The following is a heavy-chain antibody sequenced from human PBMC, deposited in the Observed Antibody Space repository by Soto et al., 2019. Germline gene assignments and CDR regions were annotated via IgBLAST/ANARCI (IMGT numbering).Heavy chain of an antibody. D-gene: IGHD3-16*01. CDR1: GGSISSYY. CDR3: ARVGGGAFDT. Sequence: QVQLQESGPGLVKPSETLSLTCTVSGGSISSYYWSWIRQPPGKGLEWIGYIYYSGSTNYNHSLMTPLTISVATSTNQFSRKLGSVAAADTAGYYCARVGGGAFDTWGQGTMVTVSS. CDR2: IYYSGST. V-gene: IGHV4-59*01. J-gene: IGHJ3*02.